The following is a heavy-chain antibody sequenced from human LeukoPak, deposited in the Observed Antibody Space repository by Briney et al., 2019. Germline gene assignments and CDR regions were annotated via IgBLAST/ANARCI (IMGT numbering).Heavy chain of an antibody. V-gene: IGHV4-59*08. D-gene: IGHD3-10*01. CDR3: ASGYYGSGSYYAFDI. J-gene: IGHJ3*02. CDR1: GGSISSYY. CDR2: IYYSGST. Sequence: SETLSLTCTVSGGSISSYYWSWIRQPPGKGLEWIGYIYYSGSTKYNPPPKRRVTISVDTSKNQFSLKLSSVTAADTAVYYCASGYYGSGSYYAFDIWGQETMVTVSS.